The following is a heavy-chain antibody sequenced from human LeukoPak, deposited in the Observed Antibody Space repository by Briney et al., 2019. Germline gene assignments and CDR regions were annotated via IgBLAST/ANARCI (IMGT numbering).Heavy chain of an antibody. J-gene: IGHJ4*02. V-gene: IGHV4-34*01. CDR3: AREPSPYYYDSSGFGGGIDY. D-gene: IGHD3-22*01. Sequence: SETLSLTCAVYGDSISGYYWSWIRQPPGEGLEWIGEINHNGITNYNPSLKSRVTISLDTSKNQFSVKLRSVTAADTAVYYCAREPSPYYYDSSGFGGGIDYWGQGTLVTVSS. CDR1: GDSISGYY. CDR2: INHNGIT.